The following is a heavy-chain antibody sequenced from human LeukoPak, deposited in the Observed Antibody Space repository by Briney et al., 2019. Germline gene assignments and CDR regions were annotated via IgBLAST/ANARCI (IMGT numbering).Heavy chain of an antibody. J-gene: IGHJ6*02. CDR1: GYTFSGHY. D-gene: IGHD6-19*01. CDR3: ARDRVPFYSSTFKDYYLQYGLDV. CDR2: INANNGGT. Sequence: ASAKVSCKASGYTFSGHYIHWVRQAPGQGLEWMGWINANNGGTSYAQTFQGRVSLTRDTSINTAYMEVSRLRADDTALYFCARDRVPFYSSTFKDYYLQYGLDVWGQGTTVTVSS. V-gene: IGHV1-2*02.